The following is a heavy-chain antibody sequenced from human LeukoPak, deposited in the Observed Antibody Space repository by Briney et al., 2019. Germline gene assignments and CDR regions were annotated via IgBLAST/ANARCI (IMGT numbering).Heavy chain of an antibody. CDR1: EYSFTSYW. D-gene: IGHD1-26*01. CDR2: IYPGDSDT. CDR3: ARRSSIVGAPSDY. V-gene: IGHV5-51*01. J-gene: IGHJ4*02. Sequence: GESLKISCKGSEYSFTSYWIGWVRQMPGKGLEWMGIIYPGDSDTRYSPSFQGQVTISADKSISTAYLQWGSLKASDTAMYYCARRSSIVGAPSDYWGQGTLVTVSS.